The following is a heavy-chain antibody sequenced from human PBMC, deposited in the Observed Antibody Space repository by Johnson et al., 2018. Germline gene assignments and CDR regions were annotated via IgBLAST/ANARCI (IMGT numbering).Heavy chain of an antibody. Sequence: VQLQESGGGVVQPGRSLRLSCVASGFTFDDYAMHWVRQAPGKGLEWVSGISWTSGSIAYADSVKGRFTISRDNAKNSLYLQMDSLRAEDTALHYCAKDWDDSYYYYDMDVWGQGATVTVSS. CDR2: ISWTSGSI. V-gene: IGHV3-9*01. CDR1: GFTFDDYA. J-gene: IGHJ6*02. D-gene: IGHD1-1*01. CDR3: AKDWDDSYYYYDMDV.